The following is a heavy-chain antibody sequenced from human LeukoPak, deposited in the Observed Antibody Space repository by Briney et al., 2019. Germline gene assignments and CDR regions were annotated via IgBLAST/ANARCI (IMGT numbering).Heavy chain of an antibody. V-gene: IGHV3-48*03. J-gene: IGHJ6*02. CDR1: EFTSGSYE. D-gene: IGHD3-10*01. Sequence: PGGSLRLSCAASEFTSGSYEMNWARQAPGKGLEWISYISNSDTTIDYADSVKGRFTISRDNAKNSLYLQMNSLRVEDTAVYYCARGLVGYYAMDVWGQGTTVTVSS. CDR3: ARGLVGYYAMDV. CDR2: ISNSDTTI.